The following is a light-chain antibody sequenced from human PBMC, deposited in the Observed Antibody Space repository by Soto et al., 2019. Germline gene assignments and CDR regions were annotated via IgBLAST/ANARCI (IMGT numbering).Light chain of an antibody. CDR1: QSVSNY. Sequence: EIVLTQSPGTLSLSPGERATLSCRASQSVSNYLAWYQRKPGQAPRLLIYGASSRATGIPDRFSGSGSGTAFTLTISRLEPEDFAVYYCHQYGGSPQTFRQRTKLDIK. V-gene: IGKV3-20*01. CDR3: HQYGGSPQT. CDR2: GAS. J-gene: IGKJ1*01.